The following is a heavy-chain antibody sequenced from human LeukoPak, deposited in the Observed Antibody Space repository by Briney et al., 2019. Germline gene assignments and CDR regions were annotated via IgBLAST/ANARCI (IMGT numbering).Heavy chain of an antibody. D-gene: IGHD3-10*01. CDR2: ISGSGGST. V-gene: IGHV3-23*01. CDR3: AKYGTGYYGSGSYYNESPFDY. J-gene: IGHJ4*02. CDR1: GFTFSSYA. Sequence: GGSLRLSCAASGFTFSSYAMSWVRQAPGKGLEWVSAISGSGGSTYYADSVKGRFTISRDNSKNTLYLQMNSLRAEDTAVYYRAKYGTGYYGSGSYYNESPFDYWGQGTLVTVSS.